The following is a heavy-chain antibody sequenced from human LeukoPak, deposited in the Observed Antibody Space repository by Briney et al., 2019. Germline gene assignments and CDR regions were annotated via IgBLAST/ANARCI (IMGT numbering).Heavy chain of an antibody. CDR1: GGSISSSSYY. V-gene: IGHV4-39*07. J-gene: IGHJ3*02. D-gene: IGHD2-2*01. Sequence: SETLSLTCIVSGGSISSSSYYWGWIRQPPGKGLEWIGSNSGSTYYNPSLKSRVTISVDTSKNQFSLRLNSVTAADTAVYYCAVGNCPTTSCYPGVAFDIWGQGTMVTVSS. CDR2: NSGST. CDR3: AVGNCPTTSCYPGVAFDI.